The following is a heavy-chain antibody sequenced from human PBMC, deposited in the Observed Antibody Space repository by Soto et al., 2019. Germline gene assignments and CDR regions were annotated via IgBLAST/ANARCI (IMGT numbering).Heavy chain of an antibody. D-gene: IGHD5-18*01. V-gene: IGHV3-53*01. CDR1: GFSFNDNH. CDR3: ATGVDTAKAGY. J-gene: IGHJ4*02. Sequence: VQLVESGGHLIQPGGSLRLSCAASGFSFNDNHMTWVRQAPGRGPEWVSTIYYNGNTYHADSVKGRFTISRDTSKNMLYLQMNSLRAADTAVFYCATGVDTAKAGYWGQGTLVTVSS. CDR2: IYYNGNT.